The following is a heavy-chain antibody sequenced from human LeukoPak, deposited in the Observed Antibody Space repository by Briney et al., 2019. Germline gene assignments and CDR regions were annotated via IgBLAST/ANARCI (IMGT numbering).Heavy chain of an antibody. J-gene: IGHJ4*02. CDR2: ISGSGGTT. D-gene: IGHD3-22*01. Sequence: GGSLRLSCAASRFTFSSYAMSWVRQAPGKGLEWVSGISGSGGTTYYADSVKGRFTISRDNSKNTLYLQMNSLRAEDTAVYYCAKDSRDSCGYDHDYWGQGTLVTVFS. CDR1: RFTFSSYA. CDR3: AKDSRDSCGYDHDY. V-gene: IGHV3-23*01.